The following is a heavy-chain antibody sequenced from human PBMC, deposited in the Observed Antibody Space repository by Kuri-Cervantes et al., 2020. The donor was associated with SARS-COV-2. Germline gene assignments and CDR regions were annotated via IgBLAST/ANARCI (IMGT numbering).Heavy chain of an antibody. CDR2: INPNSGGT. V-gene: IGHV1-2*02. J-gene: IGHJ3*02. CDR3: ARPSVGAFDI. CDR1: GYTFTGYY. Sequence: ASVKVSCKASGYTFTGYYMHWVRQAPGQGLEWMGWINPNSGGTNYAQKFQGRVTMTRDTSISTAYLQWSSLKASDTAMYYCARPSVGAFDIWGQGTMVTVSS. D-gene: IGHD1-26*01.